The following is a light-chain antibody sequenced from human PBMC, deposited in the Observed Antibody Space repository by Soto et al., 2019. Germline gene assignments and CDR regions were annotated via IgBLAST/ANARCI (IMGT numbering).Light chain of an antibody. J-gene: IGKJ2*01. CDR3: QQHSNWYT. Sequence: EIVLTQSPATLSLSPGEKATLSCRASQSVSSYLAWYQQKPGQAPRLLIYDASNRATGVPARFSGSGSGTDFTLTISSLEPEDFAVXYCQQHSNWYTFGQGTKLEIK. V-gene: IGKV3-11*01. CDR2: DAS. CDR1: QSVSSY.